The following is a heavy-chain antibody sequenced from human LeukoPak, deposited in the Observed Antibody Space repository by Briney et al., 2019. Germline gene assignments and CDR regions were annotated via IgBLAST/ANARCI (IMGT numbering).Heavy chain of an antibody. Sequence: PGGSLRLSCAASGFAFSSYGMSWVRQAPGKGLEWVATIGESGGSTYYADSAKGRFTISRDNSKNTLYLQMNSLRAEDTALYFCARGDFYDYWGQGTLVTVSS. CDR3: ARGDFYDY. CDR2: IGESGGST. J-gene: IGHJ4*02. V-gene: IGHV3-23*01. CDR1: GFAFSSYG.